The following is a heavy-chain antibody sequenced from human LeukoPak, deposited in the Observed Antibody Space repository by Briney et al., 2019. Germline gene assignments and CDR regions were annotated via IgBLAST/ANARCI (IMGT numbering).Heavy chain of an antibody. Sequence: GASVKVSCKASGGTFSSYAISWVRQAPGQGLEGMGGIIPIFGTANYAQKFQGRVTITTDESTSTAYMELSSLRSEDTAVYYCARGYCSGGSCERMPLDYWGQGTLVTVSS. CDR1: GGTFSSYA. D-gene: IGHD2-15*01. CDR2: IIPIFGTA. J-gene: IGHJ4*02. V-gene: IGHV1-69*05. CDR3: ARGYCSGGSCERMPLDY.